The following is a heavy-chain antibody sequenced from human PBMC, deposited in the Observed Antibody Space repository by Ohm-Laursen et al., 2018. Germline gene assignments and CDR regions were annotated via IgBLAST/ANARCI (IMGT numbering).Heavy chain of an antibody. J-gene: IGHJ1*01. D-gene: IGHD4-17*01. CDR1: GFTFDDYA. CDR2: ISWDSGNT. CDR3: AKAKGTTVTTAYFQH. V-gene: IGHV3-9*01. Sequence: LSLTCAASGFTFDDYALHWVRQAPGKGLEWVSGISWDSGNTGYADSVKGRFTISRDNAGNSLYLQMNSLGAEDTALYYCAKAKGTTVTTAYFQHWGQGTLVTVSS.